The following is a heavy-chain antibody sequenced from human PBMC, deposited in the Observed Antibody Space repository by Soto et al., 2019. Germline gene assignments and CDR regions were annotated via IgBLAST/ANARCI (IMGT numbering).Heavy chain of an antibody. CDR2: ISGSGGRT. CDR3: AKSKHIVVVTAPLDY. CDR1: AFTFSSYA. Sequence: GGSLRLSCAASAFTFSSYAMSCVRQAPGKGLEWVSAISGSGGRTYHADSVKGRFTLSRDNSKNTLYLQMNSLRAEDTAVYYCAKSKHIVVVTAPLDYWGQGTLVTVSA. D-gene: IGHD2-21*02. V-gene: IGHV3-23*01. J-gene: IGHJ4*02.